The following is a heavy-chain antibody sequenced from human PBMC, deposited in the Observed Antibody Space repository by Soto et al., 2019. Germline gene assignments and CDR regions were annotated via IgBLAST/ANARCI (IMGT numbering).Heavy chain of an antibody. Sequence: EVQLVESGGGLVQPGGSLRLSCAASGFTVNSNYVTWVRQAPGKGLEWVSGIHSGGSTHYADSVKGRFTISRDNPKNTVYLQMNSLRADDTAVYYCARLTQNDSGWFQGMDVWGRGTTVTVSS. J-gene: IGHJ6*02. D-gene: IGHD6-19*01. V-gene: IGHV3-66*04. CDR1: GFTVNSNY. CDR3: ARLTQNDSGWFQGMDV. CDR2: IHSGGST.